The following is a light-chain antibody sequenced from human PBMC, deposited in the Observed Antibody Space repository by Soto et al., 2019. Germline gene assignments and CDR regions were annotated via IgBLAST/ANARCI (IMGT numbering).Light chain of an antibody. J-gene: IGLJ7*01. Sequence: QSALTQPPSASGSPGQSVTISCTGTSSDVGGYNYLSWYQHRPGKAPQLIIYEVTKRPSGVPNRFFGSKSGNTASLTVSGLQAEDEADYYCAAWDDNLNGLVFGGGTQLTVL. V-gene: IGLV2-8*01. CDR1: SSDVGGYNY. CDR2: EVT. CDR3: AAWDDNLNGLV.